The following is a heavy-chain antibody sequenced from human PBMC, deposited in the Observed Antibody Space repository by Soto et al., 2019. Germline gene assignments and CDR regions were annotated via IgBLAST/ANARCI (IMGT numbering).Heavy chain of an antibody. J-gene: IGHJ6*02. CDR2: IIPIFGTA. CDR3: ARDPRSLYYYYGMDV. Sequence: SVKVSCKASGGTFSSYAISWVRQAPGQGLEWMGGIIPIFGTANYAQKFQGRVTITADESTSTAYMELSSLRSEDTAVYYCARDPRSLYYYYGMDVWGQGTTVTVSS. D-gene: IGHD1-26*01. V-gene: IGHV1-69*13. CDR1: GGTFSSYA.